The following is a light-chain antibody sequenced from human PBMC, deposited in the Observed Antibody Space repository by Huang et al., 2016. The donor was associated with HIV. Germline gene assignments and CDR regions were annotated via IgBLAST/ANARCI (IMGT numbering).Light chain of an antibody. J-gene: IGKJ2*01. CDR2: DTF. CDR1: QDVGSY. Sequence: EIVLTQSPATLSLSPGERATLSCRASQDVGSYFAWFQQKPGQAPRLLIYDTFKRVTGMPDRFSGSGSETDITLTRTSLEPEDFAVYYCQQRANWYTFGQGTQLEIK. V-gene: IGKV3-11*01. CDR3: QQRANWYT.